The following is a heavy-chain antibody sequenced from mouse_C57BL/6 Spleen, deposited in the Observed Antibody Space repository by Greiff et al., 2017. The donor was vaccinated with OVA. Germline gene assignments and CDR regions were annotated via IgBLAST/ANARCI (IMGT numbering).Heavy chain of an antibody. D-gene: IGHD1-1*01. V-gene: IGHV1-52*01. J-gene: IGHJ4*01. Sequence: QVQLQQPGAELVRPGSSVKLSCKASGYTFTSYWMHWVKQRPIQGLEWIGNIDPSDSESQYNQKFKDKAPLTVDKSSSTAYMQLSSLTSEDSAVYYCARTDYYGSPYYAMDYWGQGTSVTVSS. CDR1: GYTFTSYW. CDR2: IDPSDSES. CDR3: ARTDYYGSPYYAMDY.